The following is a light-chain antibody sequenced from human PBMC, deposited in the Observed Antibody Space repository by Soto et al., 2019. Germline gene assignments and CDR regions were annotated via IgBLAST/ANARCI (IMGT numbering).Light chain of an antibody. CDR3: QQRSKWPIT. CDR1: QSVSSSY. J-gene: IGKJ5*01. Sequence: EIVLTQSPGTLSLSPWERATLSCRASQSVSSSYLAWYQQKPGQPPRLVIFDISNRAPGIPARFSGSGSGTDFTLTISSLEPEDFAVYYCQQRSKWPITFGQGTRLEIK. V-gene: IGKV3-11*01. CDR2: DIS.